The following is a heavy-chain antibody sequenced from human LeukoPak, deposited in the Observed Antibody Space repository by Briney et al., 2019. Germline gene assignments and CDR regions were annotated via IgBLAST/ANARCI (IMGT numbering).Heavy chain of an antibody. CDR1: GFTFSSYE. Sequence: GGSLRLSCAASGFTFSSYEMNWVRQAPGKGLEWVSHISSSGDTTYYADSVKGRFIISRDNSKNRVDVQMNSLRAEDTAVYYCARGALDAATPFDSWGQGTLVTVSS. CDR2: ISSSGDTT. CDR3: ARGALDAATPFDS. J-gene: IGHJ5*01. D-gene: IGHD2-15*01. V-gene: IGHV3-48*03.